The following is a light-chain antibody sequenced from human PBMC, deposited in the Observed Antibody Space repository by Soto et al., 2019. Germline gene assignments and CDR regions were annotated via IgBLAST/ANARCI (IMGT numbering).Light chain of an antibody. CDR3: LQYNSYSST. V-gene: IGKV1-5*01. CDR1: QSMSSW. Sequence: DIQMTQSPSTLSASVGDRVTITCRASQSMSSWLAWYQQKPGKAPKLLIYDASSLESGVPSRFSGSGSETEFTLTISSLQPDDFAPYYCLQYNSYSSTFVQGTKLEIK. CDR2: DAS. J-gene: IGKJ2*01.